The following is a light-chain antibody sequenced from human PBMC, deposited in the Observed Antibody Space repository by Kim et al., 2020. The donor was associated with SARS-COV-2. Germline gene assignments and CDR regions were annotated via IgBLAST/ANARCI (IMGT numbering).Light chain of an antibody. CDR1: ESVSKSY. Sequence: SPGESATLSCRASESVSKSYLAWYQQKPGQAPRLLLYGASSRATGIPDRFSGSGSGTDFTLTISRVEPEDFAVYSCHQYGSSPLTFGGGTKVDIK. CDR3: HQYGSSPLT. J-gene: IGKJ4*01. V-gene: IGKV3-20*01. CDR2: GAS.